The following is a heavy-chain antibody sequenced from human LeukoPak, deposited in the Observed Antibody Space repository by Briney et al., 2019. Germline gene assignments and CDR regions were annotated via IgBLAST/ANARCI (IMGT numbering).Heavy chain of an antibody. V-gene: IGHV3-23*01. D-gene: IGHD3-22*01. CDR2: ISGSGGST. CDR1: GFTFSSYG. CDR3: ARGAYYYDSSGYFDY. J-gene: IGHJ4*02. Sequence: GGTLRLSCAASGFTFSSYGMSWVRQAPGKGLEWVSAISGSGGSTYYADSVKGRFTISRDNSKNSLYLQMNSLRAEDTAVYYRARGAYYYDSSGYFDYWGQGTLVTVSP.